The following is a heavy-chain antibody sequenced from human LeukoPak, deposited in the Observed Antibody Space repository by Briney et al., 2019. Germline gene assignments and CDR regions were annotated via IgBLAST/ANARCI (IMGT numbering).Heavy chain of an antibody. V-gene: IGHV3-48*01. CDR1: GFTFSSYS. CDR3: AKSKHDYGDYFDY. D-gene: IGHD4-17*01. J-gene: IGHJ4*02. CDR2: ISSSSSTI. Sequence: GGSLRLSCAASGFTFSSYSMNWVRQAPGKGLEWVSYISSSSSTIYYADSVKGRFTISRDNAKNSLYLQMNSLRAEDTAVYYCAKSKHDYGDYFDYWGQGTLVTVSS.